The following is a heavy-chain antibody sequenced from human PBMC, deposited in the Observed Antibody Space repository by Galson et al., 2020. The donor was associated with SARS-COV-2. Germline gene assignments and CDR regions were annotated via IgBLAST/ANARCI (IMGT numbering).Heavy chain of an antibody. CDR1: GFTFKNFF. CDR3: ARWIYASGSWGIDY. D-gene: IGHD3-10*01. CDR2: IRQDGSTA. V-gene: IGHV3-7*01. Sequence: GGYLRLSCAASGFTFKNFFMTWVRQAPGKGLEWVANIRQDGSTAIYVDSVKGRFTISRDNAMNSLYLQMSSLRAEDTAVYYCARWIYASGSWGIDYWGRGTLLTVSS. J-gene: IGHJ4*02.